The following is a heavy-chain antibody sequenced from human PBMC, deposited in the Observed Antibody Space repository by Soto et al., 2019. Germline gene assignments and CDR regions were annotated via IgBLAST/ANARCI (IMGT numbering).Heavy chain of an antibody. CDR3: ARDIFEKFGAGESYYCYYMDV. CDR2: INAGNGNT. J-gene: IGHJ6*03. D-gene: IGHD3-10*01. V-gene: IGHV1-3*01. Sequence: ASVKLSCKDSGYTFTSYAMHWVRQAPKQRLEWMGWINAGNGNTKYSQKFQGRVTITRDTSASTAYMELSSLGSEDTAVYYCARDIFEKFGAGESYYCYYMDVWGKGTTVTVSS. CDR1: GYTFTSYA.